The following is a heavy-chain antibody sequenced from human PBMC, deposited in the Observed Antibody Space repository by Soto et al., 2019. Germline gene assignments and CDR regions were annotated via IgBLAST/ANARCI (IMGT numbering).Heavy chain of an antibody. J-gene: IGHJ5*02. D-gene: IGHD3-3*01. Sequence: SETLSLTCSVSGGSIDSSTYYWAWIRQPPGKGLEWIGSVYYSGNTYYNPSLTGRVTISVDTSKNQFSLKLTSVTAADTAVYYCAYEMERLSQPFDPWGQGTQVTVSS. CDR1: GGSIDSSTYY. CDR2: VYYSGNT. CDR3: AYEMERLSQPFDP. V-gene: IGHV4-39*01.